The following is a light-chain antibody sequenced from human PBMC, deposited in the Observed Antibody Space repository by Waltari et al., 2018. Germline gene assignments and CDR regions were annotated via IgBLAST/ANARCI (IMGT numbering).Light chain of an antibody. CDR3: QHYNSYPLT. CDR1: QSVSNW. J-gene: IGKJ4*01. Sequence: DIQLTQSPSTLPASVGDRVTITCRASQSVSNWLAWYQQKPGKAPNLLIYRASILESGVPSRVSGSGSGTEFTLTISSLQPEDFATYFCQHYNSYPLTFGGGTKVDI. V-gene: IGKV1-5*03. CDR2: RAS.